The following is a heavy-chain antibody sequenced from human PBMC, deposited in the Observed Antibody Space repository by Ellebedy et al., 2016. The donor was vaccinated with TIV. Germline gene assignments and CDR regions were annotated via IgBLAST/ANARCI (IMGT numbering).Heavy chain of an antibody. J-gene: IGHJ4*02. V-gene: IGHV3-11*01. CDR1: GFTFSDYY. CDR3: ARNRPGNHYDY. Sequence: GESLKISCAASGFTFSDYYMSWIRQAPGKGLEWLSYISNSGGTTYYADSVKGRFTISRDNAKNSLYLQMNSLRAEDTAVYYCARNRPGNHYDYWGQGSLVTVSS. CDR2: ISNSGGTT. D-gene: IGHD1-14*01.